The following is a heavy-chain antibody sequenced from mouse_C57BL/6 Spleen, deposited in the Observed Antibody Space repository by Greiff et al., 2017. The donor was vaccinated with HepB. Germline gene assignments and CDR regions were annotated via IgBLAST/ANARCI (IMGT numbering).Heavy chain of an antibody. CDR3: ARDRLTGTDYYAMDY. CDR2: ISDGGSYT. CDR1: GFTFSSYA. V-gene: IGHV5-4*01. D-gene: IGHD4-1*01. Sequence: EVMLVESGGGLVKPGGSLKLSCAASGFTFSSYAMSWVRQTPEKRLEWVATISDGGSYTYYPDNVKGRFTISRDNAKNNLYLQMSHLKSEDTAMYYCARDRLTGTDYYAMDYWGQGTSVTVSS. J-gene: IGHJ4*01.